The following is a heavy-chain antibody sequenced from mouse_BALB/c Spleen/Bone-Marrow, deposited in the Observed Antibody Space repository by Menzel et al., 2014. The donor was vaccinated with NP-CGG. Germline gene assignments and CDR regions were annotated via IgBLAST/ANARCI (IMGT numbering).Heavy chain of an antibody. Sequence: QVQLQQSGAELVRPGTSVKVSCKASGYAFTNYLIEWVKQRPGQGLEWIGVINPGSGGTNYNEKFKSKATLTADKSSSTAYMQLSSLTSDDSAVYFCARRELGEFDYWGQGTTLTVSS. D-gene: IGHD4-1*01. CDR2: INPGSGGT. CDR3: ARRELGEFDY. J-gene: IGHJ2*01. V-gene: IGHV1-54*01. CDR1: GYAFTNYL.